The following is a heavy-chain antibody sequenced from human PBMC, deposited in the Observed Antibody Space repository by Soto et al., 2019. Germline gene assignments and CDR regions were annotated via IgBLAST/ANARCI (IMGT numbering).Heavy chain of an antibody. Sequence: PSETLSLTCTVSGGSISSYYWSWIRQPPGKGLEWIGYIYYSGSTNYNPSLKSRVTISVDTSKNQFSLKLSSVTAADTAVYYCVRDLSSGSHRGWFDPWGQGTMVTVYS. CDR1: GGSISSYY. J-gene: IGHJ5*02. V-gene: IGHV4-59*01. D-gene: IGHD3-10*01. CDR3: VRDLSSGSHRGWFDP. CDR2: IYYSGST.